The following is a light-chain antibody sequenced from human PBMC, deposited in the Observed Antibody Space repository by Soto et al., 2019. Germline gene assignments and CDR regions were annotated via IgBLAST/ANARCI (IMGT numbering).Light chain of an antibody. Sequence: DIQMTQSPSSLSASVGDRVTITCRASQSIGTYLNWYQQIPGKAPKLLIFAASSLQSGAPSRFSGGGSGKIFTLTISAPQPEDSASYYCQETYSAPPCTFGQGTKVEI. CDR3: QETYSAPPCT. CDR2: AAS. V-gene: IGKV1-39*01. CDR1: QSIGTY. J-gene: IGKJ2*02.